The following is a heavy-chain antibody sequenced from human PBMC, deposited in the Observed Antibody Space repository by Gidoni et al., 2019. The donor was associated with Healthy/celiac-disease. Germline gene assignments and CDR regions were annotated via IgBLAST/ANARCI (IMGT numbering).Heavy chain of an antibody. Sequence: QVQLQESGPGLVKPSETLSLTCTVSGGSISSYYWSWIRQPAGKGLEWIGRIYTSGSTNYNPSLKSRVTMSVDTSKNQFSLKLSSVTAADTAVYYCARARYYYDSSGYYYGGPSDYYYYYGMDVWGQGTTVTVSS. J-gene: IGHJ6*02. V-gene: IGHV4-4*07. CDR2: IYTSGST. CDR3: ARARYYYDSSGYYYGGPSDYYYYYGMDV. CDR1: GGSISSYY. D-gene: IGHD3-22*01.